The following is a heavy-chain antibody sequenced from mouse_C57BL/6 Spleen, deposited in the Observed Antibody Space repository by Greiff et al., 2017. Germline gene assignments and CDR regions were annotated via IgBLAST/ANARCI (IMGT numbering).Heavy chain of an antibody. CDR3: AILTGTRFAY. V-gene: IGHV1-81*01. D-gene: IGHD4-1*01. CDR1: GYTFTSYG. Sequence: QVQLVESGAELARPGASVKLSCKASGYTFTSYGISWVKQRTGQGLEWIGEIYPRSGNTYYNEKFKGKATLTADKSSSTAYMELRSLTSEDSAVYFCAILTGTRFAYWGQGTLVTVSA. CDR2: IYPRSGNT. J-gene: IGHJ3*01.